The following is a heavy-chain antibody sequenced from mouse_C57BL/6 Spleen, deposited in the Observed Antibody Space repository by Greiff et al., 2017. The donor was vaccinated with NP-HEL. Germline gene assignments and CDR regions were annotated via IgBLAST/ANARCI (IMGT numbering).Heavy chain of an antibody. Sequence: QVQLQQSGAELVRPGSSVTLSCKASGYTFTSYWMHWVKQRPIQGLEWIGNLDPSDSATPYNQKFKDKATLTVHKSSSTADMQLSSLTSEDSAVYYCSRSAMVKNYFDYWGQGTTLTVAS. D-gene: IGHD1-1*02. J-gene: IGHJ2*01. V-gene: IGHV1-52*01. CDR3: SRSAMVKNYFDY. CDR1: GYTFTSYW. CDR2: LDPSDSAT.